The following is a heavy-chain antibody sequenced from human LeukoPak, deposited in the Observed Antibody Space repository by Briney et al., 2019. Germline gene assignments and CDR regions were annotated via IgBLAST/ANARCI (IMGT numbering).Heavy chain of an antibody. D-gene: IGHD1-26*01. Sequence: GGSLRLSCAASGFTFSDYYMSWIRQAPGKGLEWVSYISSSGSTIYYADSVKGRFTISRDNAMNSLYLQMNSLRAEDTAVYYCTRDGGLSGSSFTDYGMDVWGQGTTVTVSS. CDR2: ISSSGSTI. V-gene: IGHV3-11*01. CDR1: GFTFSDYY. CDR3: TRDGGLSGSSFTDYGMDV. J-gene: IGHJ6*02.